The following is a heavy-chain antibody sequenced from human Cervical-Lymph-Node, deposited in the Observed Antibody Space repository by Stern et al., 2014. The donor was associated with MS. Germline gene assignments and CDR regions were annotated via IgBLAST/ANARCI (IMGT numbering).Heavy chain of an antibody. V-gene: IGHV3-13*01. J-gene: IGHJ6*04. CDR2: IGIAGDT. Sequence: VQLGQSGGGLVQPGGSLRLSCAASGFTFSSYDMHWVRQATGKGLEWVSAIGIAGDTHYPGSVKGRFTISRENAKNSLYLQMNSLRVGDTAVYYCARDRNGMDVWGKGTTVTVSS. CDR1: GFTFSSYD. CDR3: ARDRNGMDV.